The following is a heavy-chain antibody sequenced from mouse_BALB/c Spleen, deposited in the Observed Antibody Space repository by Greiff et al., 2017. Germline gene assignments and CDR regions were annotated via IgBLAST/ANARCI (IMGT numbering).Heavy chain of an antibody. J-gene: IGHJ2*01. Sequence: QVQLKQSGPELVKPGASVRISCKASDYTFTSYYIHWVKQRPGQGLEWIGWIYPGNVNTKYNEKFKGKATLTADKSSSTAYMQLSSLTSEDSAVYFCAREDYGYDAFDYWGQGTTLTVSS. V-gene: IGHV1S56*01. CDR3: AREDYGYDAFDY. D-gene: IGHD2-2*01. CDR2: IYPGNVNT. CDR1: DYTFTSYY.